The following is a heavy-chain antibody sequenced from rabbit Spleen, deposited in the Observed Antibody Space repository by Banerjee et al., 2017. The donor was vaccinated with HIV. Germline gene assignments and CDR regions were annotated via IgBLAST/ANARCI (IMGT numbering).Heavy chain of an antibody. CDR2: IRAGGSGST. Sequence: QEQLEESGGDLVKPGASLTLTCTASGFSFSSSYWICWVRQAPGKGLEWIARIRAGGSGSTYYASWAKGRFTISKASSTTVTLQATSLTVADTATYFCARDTGNSGGLHFVLWGQGTLVTVS. J-gene: IGHJ4*01. V-gene: IGHV1S45*01. CDR1: GFSFSSSYW. D-gene: IGHD1-1*01. CDR3: ARDTGNSGGLHFVL.